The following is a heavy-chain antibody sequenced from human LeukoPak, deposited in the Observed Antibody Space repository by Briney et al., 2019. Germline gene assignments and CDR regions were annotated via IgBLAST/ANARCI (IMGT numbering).Heavy chain of an antibody. CDR1: GGSFSGYY. CDR2: INHSGST. J-gene: IGHJ5*02. Sequence: PSETLSLTCGVYGGSFSGYYWSWIRQPPGKGLEWIGEINHSGSTNYNPSLKSRVTTSVDPSKNQVSLKLTSVTAADTAVYYCARVNYYGSGGYYWWFDPWGQGTLVTVSS. D-gene: IGHD3-22*01. CDR3: ARVNYYGSGGYYWWFDP. V-gene: IGHV4-34*01.